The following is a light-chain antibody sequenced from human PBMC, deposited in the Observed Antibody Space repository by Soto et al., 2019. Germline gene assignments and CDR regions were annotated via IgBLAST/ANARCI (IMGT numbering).Light chain of an antibody. CDR3: QQSYNRPLT. Sequence: DIQMTQSPSSLSASVGDRVTITCRASQSVSTFVSWFQLKPGKAPQPLIYAASSLQTGFPSRVSGSGSGTDFTLIISSLQPEDVATYYCQQSYNRPLTFGGGTKVEVK. J-gene: IGKJ4*01. V-gene: IGKV1-39*01. CDR1: QSVSTF. CDR2: AAS.